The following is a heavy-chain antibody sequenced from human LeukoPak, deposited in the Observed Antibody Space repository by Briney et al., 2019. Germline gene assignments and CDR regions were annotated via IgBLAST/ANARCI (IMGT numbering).Heavy chain of an antibody. CDR3: AREGVFQAFDF. J-gene: IGHJ3*01. D-gene: IGHD3-16*01. Sequence: GASVKVSCKTSGYSLPRHYIHWVRQAPGQGLEWMGIMNPSVGATTYAPRFQGRVTMTRDTSTSTFYMELSGLTSEDTAVYYCAREGVFQAFDFWGQGTMVTVSS. V-gene: IGHV1-46*01. CDR2: MNPSVGAT. CDR1: GYSLPRHY.